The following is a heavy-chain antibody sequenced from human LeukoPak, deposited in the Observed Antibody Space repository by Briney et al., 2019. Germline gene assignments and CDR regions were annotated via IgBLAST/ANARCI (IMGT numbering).Heavy chain of an antibody. CDR2: IYHSGNT. V-gene: IGHV4-38-2*02. CDR1: GYSISSGYY. D-gene: IGHD3-10*01. Sequence: SETLSLTCSVSGYSISSGYYWGWIRQPPGKGLEWIGNIYHSGNTYYNPFLRSRVTISVDTSKNQFSLKLNSVTAADTAVYYCARGGGGSGSYYDYYFDFWGQGALVTVSS. CDR3: ARGGGGSGSYYDYYFDF. J-gene: IGHJ4*02.